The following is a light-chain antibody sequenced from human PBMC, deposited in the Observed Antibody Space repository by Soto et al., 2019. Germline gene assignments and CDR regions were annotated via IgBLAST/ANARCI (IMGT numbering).Light chain of an antibody. CDR2: GAS. CDR1: QSVSSSY. V-gene: IGKV3-20*01. J-gene: IGKJ4*01. Sequence: IVLTQSPSTRCLSPGERATLSCRASQSVSSSYLAWYQQKPGQAPRLLIYGASSRATGIPDRFSGSGSGTDFTRTISRLEPEDFAVYYCQQYGSSPLTFGGGTKVDNK. CDR3: QQYGSSPLT.